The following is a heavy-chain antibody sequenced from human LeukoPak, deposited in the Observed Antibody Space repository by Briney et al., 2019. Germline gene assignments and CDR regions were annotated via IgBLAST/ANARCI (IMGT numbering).Heavy chain of an antibody. V-gene: IGHV3-64*01. CDR1: GFSFSSYA. CDR3: ARDSGSSSAVDY. CDR2: ISSNGGST. J-gene: IGHJ4*02. Sequence: PGGSLRLSCTASGFSFSSYAMYWVRQAPGKGLKYVSAISSNGGSTYYANSVKGRFTISRDNSKNTLYLQMGSLRVEDVAVYYCARDSGSSSAVDYWGQGALVTVSS. D-gene: IGHD3-10*01.